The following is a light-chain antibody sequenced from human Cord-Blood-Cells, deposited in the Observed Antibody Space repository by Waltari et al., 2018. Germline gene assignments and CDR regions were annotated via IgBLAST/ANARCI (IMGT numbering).Light chain of an antibody. CDR3: AAWDDSLNGPV. J-gene: IGLJ3*02. Sequence: QSVLTERPSSSGTPGPRVTFCCSGSSLNIGRKSVNWSQPRPGTAPKTLIYSNIQRPSGVPDRFSGSKSGPSASLAISGLQSEDEADYYCAAWDDSLNGPVFGGGTKLTVL. V-gene: IGLV1-44*01. CDR1: SLNIGRKS. CDR2: SNI.